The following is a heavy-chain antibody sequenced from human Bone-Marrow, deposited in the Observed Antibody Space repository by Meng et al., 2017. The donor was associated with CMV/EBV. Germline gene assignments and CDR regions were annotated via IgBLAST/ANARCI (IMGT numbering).Heavy chain of an antibody. J-gene: IGHJ4*02. CDR1: GGSFSGYY. CDR3: ARTIAAAGTGTFDY. Sequence: GSLRLSCAVYGGSFSGYYWSWIRQPPGKGLEWIGEINHSGSTNYNPSLKSRVTISVDTSKNQFSLKLSSVTAADTAVYYCARTIAAAGTGTFDYWGQGTLVTVPS. D-gene: IGHD6-13*01. V-gene: IGHV4-34*01. CDR2: INHSGST.